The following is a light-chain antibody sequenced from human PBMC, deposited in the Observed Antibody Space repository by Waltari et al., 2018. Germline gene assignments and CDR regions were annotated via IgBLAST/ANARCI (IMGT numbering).Light chain of an antibody. CDR2: LGS. CDR3: MQTLQSLWT. Sequence: DIVMTQSPDSLAVSLGERATINCKSSQRFLHSSNNKNYLAWYLQKPGQSPQLLIYLGSNRASGVPDRFSGSGSGTDFTLKISRVEAEDVGVYYCMQTLQSLWTFGQGTKVEIK. V-gene: IGKV2-28*01. CDR1: QRFLHSSNNKNY. J-gene: IGKJ1*01.